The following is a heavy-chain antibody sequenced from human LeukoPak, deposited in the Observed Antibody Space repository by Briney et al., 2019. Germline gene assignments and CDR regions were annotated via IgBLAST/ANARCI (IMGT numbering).Heavy chain of an antibody. Sequence: SETLSLTCSVSGGSISGTSYCWGWIRQPPGKGPEWIGSHYHTGRIYHNPSLNSRVTTSVDTSKNQFSLKLSSVTDADTAVYYCARDGSDNWGLFDNWGRGTLVTVSS. CDR3: ARDGSDNWGLFDN. D-gene: IGHD1-1*01. CDR2: HYHTGRI. J-gene: IGHJ4*02. V-gene: IGHV4-39*07. CDR1: GGSISGTSYC.